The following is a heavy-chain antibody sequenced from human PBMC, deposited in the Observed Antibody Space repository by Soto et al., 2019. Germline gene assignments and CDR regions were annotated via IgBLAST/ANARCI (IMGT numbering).Heavy chain of an antibody. Sequence: QVQLQESGPGLVKPSQTLSLTCTVSGGSISSGDYYWSWIRQPPGKGLEWIGYIYYSGSTYYNPSLKSXVTXPVXTSKHQFSLKLSSVTAADTAVYYCARERPDGSRLDPWGQGTLVTVSS. V-gene: IGHV4-30-4*01. J-gene: IGHJ5*02. CDR2: IYYSGST. CDR3: ARERPDGSRLDP. CDR1: GGSISSGDYY. D-gene: IGHD6-13*01.